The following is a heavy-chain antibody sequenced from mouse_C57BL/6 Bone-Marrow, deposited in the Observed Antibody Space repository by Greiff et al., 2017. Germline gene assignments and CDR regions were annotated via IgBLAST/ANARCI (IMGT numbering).Heavy chain of an antibody. J-gene: IGHJ3*01. CDR3: TRGNLLGPLVFAY. CDR2: IDPANGNT. V-gene: IGHV14-3*01. CDR1: GFNIKNTY. D-gene: IGHD3-1*01. Sequence: VQLQQSVAELVRPGASVKLSCTASGFNIKNTYMHWVKQRPEQGLEWIGRIDPANGNTKYAPKFQDKATITADTSSNTAYLQLSILTTEATAIYYGTRGNLLGPLVFAYWGQGTLGNVSA.